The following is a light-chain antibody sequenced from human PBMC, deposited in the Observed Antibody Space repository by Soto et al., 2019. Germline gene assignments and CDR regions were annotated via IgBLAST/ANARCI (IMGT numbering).Light chain of an antibody. CDR3: SPYTSSSTYV. V-gene: IGLV2-14*01. J-gene: IGLJ1*01. CDR1: SSDVGGHNY. CDR2: EVS. Sequence: QSALTQPASVSGSPGQSITISCTGTSSDVGGHNYVSWYQQHPGKAPKLMIYEVSSRPSGVSNRFSGSKSGNTASLTISGLQAEDEADYYCSPYTSSSTYVFGTGTRSPS.